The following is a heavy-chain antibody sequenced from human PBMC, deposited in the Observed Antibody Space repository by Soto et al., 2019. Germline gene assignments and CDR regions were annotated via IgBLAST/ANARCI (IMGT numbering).Heavy chain of an antibody. CDR1: GFTFTSSA. Sequence: SVKVSCKASGFTFTSSAVQGVRQARGQRLEWIGWIVVGSGNTNYAQKFQERVTISRDNAKNSLYLQMNGLRAEDTAVYYCARATGYYHTSGSDSWGQGTLVTVSS. CDR3: ARATGYYHTSGSDS. V-gene: IGHV1-58*01. D-gene: IGHD3-22*01. J-gene: IGHJ4*02. CDR2: IVVGSGNT.